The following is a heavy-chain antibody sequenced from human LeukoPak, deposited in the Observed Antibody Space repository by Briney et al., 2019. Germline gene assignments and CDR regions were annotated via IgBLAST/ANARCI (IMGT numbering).Heavy chain of an antibody. Sequence: GASVKVSCKASGYTFTNYGVSWVRQMPGKGLEWMGIIYPGDSDTRYSPSFQGQVTISADKSISTAYLQWSSLKASDTAMYYCARIYTAISYWGQGTLVTVSS. J-gene: IGHJ4*02. CDR3: ARIYTAISY. CDR1: GYTFTNYG. V-gene: IGHV5-51*01. CDR2: IYPGDSDT. D-gene: IGHD5-18*01.